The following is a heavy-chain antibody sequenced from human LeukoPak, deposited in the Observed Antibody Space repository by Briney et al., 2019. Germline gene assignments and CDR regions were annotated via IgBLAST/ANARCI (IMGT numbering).Heavy chain of an antibody. CDR1: GGTFSSYA. CDR3: ARERFDSSGSYFHY. CDR2: IIPILGIA. Sequence: SVKVSCEASGGTFSSYAISWVRQSPGQGLEWMGRIIPILGIANYAQTFQGRVTITADKSTSTAYMELSSLRSEETAVYYGARERFDSSGSYFHYWGQGTLVTVSS. D-gene: IGHD3-22*01. J-gene: IGHJ4*02. V-gene: IGHV1-69*04.